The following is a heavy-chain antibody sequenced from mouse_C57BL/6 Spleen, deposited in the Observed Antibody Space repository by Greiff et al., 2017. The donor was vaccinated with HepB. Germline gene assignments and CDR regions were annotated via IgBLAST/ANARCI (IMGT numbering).Heavy chain of an antibody. J-gene: IGHJ3*01. CDR1: GFTFSSYA. Sequence: EVQLVESGEGLVKPGGSLKLSCAASGFTFSSYAMSWVRQTPEKRLEWVAYISSGGDYIYYADTVKGRFTISRDNARNTLYLQMSSLKSEDTAMYYCTRPLYYYGSSLFAYWGQGTLVTVSA. V-gene: IGHV5-9-1*02. CDR3: TRPLYYYGSSLFAY. CDR2: ISSGGDYI. D-gene: IGHD1-1*01.